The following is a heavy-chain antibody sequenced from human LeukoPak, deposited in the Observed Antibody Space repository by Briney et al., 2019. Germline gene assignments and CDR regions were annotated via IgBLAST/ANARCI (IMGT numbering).Heavy chain of an antibody. CDR3: ARGESPVDTAMEPGNY. CDR1: GGTFNSYS. D-gene: IGHD5-18*01. J-gene: IGHJ4*02. Sequence: AAVKVSCKASGGTFNSYSISWVRQAPGQGLEWMGGDIPIFGTANYAQKSQGRVTITADESTSTAYMELSSLRSEDTAVYYCARGESPVDTAMEPGNYWGQGTLVTVSS. V-gene: IGHV1-69*01. CDR2: DIPIFGTA.